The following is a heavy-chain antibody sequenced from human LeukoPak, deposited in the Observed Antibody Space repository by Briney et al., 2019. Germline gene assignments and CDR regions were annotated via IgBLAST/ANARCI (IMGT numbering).Heavy chain of an antibody. Sequence: SETLPLTCTVSGGSISSYYWSWIRQPAGKGLEWIGRIYTSGSTNYNPSLKSRVTMSVDTSKNQFSLKLSSVTAADTAVYYCARVGPIVVVPAATYYYYGMDVWGQGTTVTVSS. CDR3: ARVGPIVVVPAATYYYYGMDV. V-gene: IGHV4-4*07. J-gene: IGHJ6*02. CDR2: IYTSGST. CDR1: GGSISSYY. D-gene: IGHD2-2*01.